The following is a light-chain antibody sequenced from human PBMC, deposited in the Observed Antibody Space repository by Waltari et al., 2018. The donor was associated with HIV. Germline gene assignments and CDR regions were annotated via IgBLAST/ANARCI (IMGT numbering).Light chain of an antibody. CDR3: CSYAGSSTYVV. J-gene: IGLJ2*01. CDR2: EGS. V-gene: IGLV2-23*01. CDR1: SSDVGSYNL. Sequence: PGQSITISCTGTSSDVGSYNLVSWYQQHPGKAPKLMIYEGSKRPSGVSNRFSGSKSGNTASLTISGLQAEDEADYYCCSYAGSSTYVVFGGGTKLTVL.